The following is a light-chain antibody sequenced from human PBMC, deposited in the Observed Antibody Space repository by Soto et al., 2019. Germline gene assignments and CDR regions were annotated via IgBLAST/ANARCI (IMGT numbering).Light chain of an antibody. V-gene: IGLV2-14*01. CDR1: RSDVGGYNY. CDR2: EVS. J-gene: IGLJ1*01. CDR3: SSYTSTSTRV. Sequence: QSVLTQPAFVSGCPGQSITISCTGTRSDVGGYNYVSWYQHPPGKAPKLMIFEVSNRPSGVSNRFSGSKSGNTASLTISGLQVEDEADYYCSSYTSTSTRVFGTGTKV.